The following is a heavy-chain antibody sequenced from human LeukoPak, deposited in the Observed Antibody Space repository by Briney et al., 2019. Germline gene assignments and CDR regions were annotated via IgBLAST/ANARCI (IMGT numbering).Heavy chain of an antibody. CDR2: IYYSGST. CDR3: ARDGGYCSSTSCYHRTYFDY. D-gene: IGHD2-2*01. CDR1: GGSISSGGYY. J-gene: IGHJ4*02. Sequence: PSQTLSLTCTVSGGSISSGGYYWSWIRQHPGEGLEWIGYIYYSGSTYYNPSLKSRVTISVDTSKNQFSLKLSSVTAADTAVYYCARDGGYCSSTSCYHRTYFDYWGQGTLVTVSS. V-gene: IGHV4-31*03.